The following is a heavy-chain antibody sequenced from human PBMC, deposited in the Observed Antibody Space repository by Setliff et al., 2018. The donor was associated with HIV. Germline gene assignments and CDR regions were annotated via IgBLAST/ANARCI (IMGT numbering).Heavy chain of an antibody. CDR2: IYYSGST. V-gene: IGHV4-39*01. J-gene: IGHJ4*02. D-gene: IGHD2-15*01. Sequence: ETLSLTCTVSGGSISSSSYYWGWIRQPPGKGLEWIGSIYYSGSTYYNPSLKSRVTISGDTSKNQFSLKLSSVTAADAAVYYCARGGLGVVGAIDYWSQGTLVTVSS. CDR3: ARGGLGVVGAIDY. CDR1: GGSISSSSYY.